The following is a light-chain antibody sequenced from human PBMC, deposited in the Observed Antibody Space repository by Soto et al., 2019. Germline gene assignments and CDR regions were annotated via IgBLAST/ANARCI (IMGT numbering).Light chain of an antibody. V-gene: IGKV3D-15*01. CDR2: FAS. CDR1: QSVSSN. Sequence: EIVMTKAPATLSVSPGERATLSCRASQSVSSNLAWYQQKPGQAPRLLIDFASTRATGIPARFSGSGSGTEFTLTISSLQSEDFAVYYCQQYNNWPPITFGQGTKLEIK. J-gene: IGKJ2*01. CDR3: QQYNNWPPIT.